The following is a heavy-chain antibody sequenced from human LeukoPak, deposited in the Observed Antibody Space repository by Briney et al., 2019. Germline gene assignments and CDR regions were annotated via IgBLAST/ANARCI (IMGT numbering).Heavy chain of an antibody. V-gene: IGHV6-1*01. J-gene: IGHJ5*02. CDR2: TYYRSKWYN. CDR3: ARDRSYYYGSGSLVWFDP. D-gene: IGHD3-10*01. CDR1: GDSVSSNSAA. Sequence: SQTLSLTCAISGDSVSSNSAAWNWVRQSPSRGLEWLGRTYYRSKWYNDYAVSVKSRITINPDTSKNQFSLQLNSVTPEDTAVYYCARDRSYYYGSGSLVWFDPWGQGTLVTVSS.